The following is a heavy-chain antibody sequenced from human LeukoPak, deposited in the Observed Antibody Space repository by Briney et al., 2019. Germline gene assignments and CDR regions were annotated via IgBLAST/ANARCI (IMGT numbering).Heavy chain of an antibody. CDR3: AKRGVVVRVFLVGFHKEAYYFDS. D-gene: IGHD3-16*02. J-gene: IGHJ4*02. CDR2: LSGSAGGT. Sequence: GGSLRLSCGVSGITLSNYGMSWVRQAPGKGLEWVACLSGSAGGTNYADSVKGRFTISRDNSKNTLFLQMDRLRAEDTAVYFCAKRGVVVRVFLVGFHKEAYYFDSWGQGAQVTVSS. V-gene: IGHV3-23*01. CDR1: GITLSNYG.